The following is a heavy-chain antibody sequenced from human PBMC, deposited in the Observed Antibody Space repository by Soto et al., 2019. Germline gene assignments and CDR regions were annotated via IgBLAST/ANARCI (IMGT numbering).Heavy chain of an antibody. J-gene: IGHJ6*02. V-gene: IGHV3-30*18. CDR3: AKDQRTAVATTDYFYYYGMDV. CDR2: MSYDGSNK. CDR1: GFTFSSYG. Sequence: QVQLVESGGGVVQPGRSLRLSCAASGFTFSSYGMHWVRQAPGKGLEWVAVMSYDGSNKNYADSVKGRFTISRDNSKXXLXLXXNSLRAEDTAMYHCAKDQRTAVATTDYFYYYGMDVWGQGTTVTVSS. D-gene: IGHD5-12*01.